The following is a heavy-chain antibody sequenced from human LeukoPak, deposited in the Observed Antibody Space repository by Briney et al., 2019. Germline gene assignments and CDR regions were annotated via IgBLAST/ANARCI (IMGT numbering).Heavy chain of an antibody. CDR2: IYYSGST. V-gene: IGHV4-61*08. D-gene: IGHD6-19*01. Sequence: PSQTLSLTCTVSGGSISSGGYYWSWIRQPPGKGLEWIGYIYYSGSTNYSPSLKSRVTIPVDTSKNQFSLTLRSVTAADTAVYYCVREGYSSGWYIDYWGQGTLVTVSS. J-gene: IGHJ4*02. CDR1: GGSISSGGYY. CDR3: VREGYSSGWYIDY.